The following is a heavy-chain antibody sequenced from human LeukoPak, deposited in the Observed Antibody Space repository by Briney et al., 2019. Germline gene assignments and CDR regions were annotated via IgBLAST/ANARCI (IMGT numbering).Heavy chain of an antibody. CDR2: IYSGGST. V-gene: IGHV3-23*03. CDR1: GFTFSSYA. D-gene: IGHD6-6*01. Sequence: GGSLRLSCAASGFTFSSYAMSWVRQAPGKGLEWVSVIYSGGSTYYADSVKGRFTISRDNSKNTLYLQMNSLRAEDTAVYYCAKNTQYSGYYDCWGQGTLVAVSS. J-gene: IGHJ4*02. CDR3: AKNTQYSGYYDC.